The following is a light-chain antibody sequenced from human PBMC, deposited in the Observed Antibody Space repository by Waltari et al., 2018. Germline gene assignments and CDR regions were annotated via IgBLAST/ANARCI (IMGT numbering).Light chain of an antibody. CDR3: QQYDDSSVT. CDR1: QTISGSW. V-gene: IGKV3-20*01. J-gene: IGKJ4*01. Sequence: EIALTQSPGTLSLSPGERATLPCRASQTISGSWLTWYQRKPGQAPRLLIYGASSRATGIPVRFSGSGSGTDFTLTISRLEPEDSAVYYCQQYDDSSVTFGGGTKVEVK. CDR2: GAS.